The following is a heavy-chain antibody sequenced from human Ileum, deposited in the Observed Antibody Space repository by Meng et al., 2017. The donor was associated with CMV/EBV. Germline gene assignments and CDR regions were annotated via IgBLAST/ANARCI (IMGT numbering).Heavy chain of an antibody. V-gene: IGHV3-74*03. CDR1: GFTFRNNW. D-gene: IGHD3-3*01. J-gene: IGHJ3*01. CDR2: INGDGSIR. CDR3: VREMWSNDV. Sequence: GGSLRLSCVPSGFTFRNNWMHWVRQAPGKGLVWVSRINGDGSIREYADSVKGRLTISRDNAKDTLYLQMNSLRAEDTAAYYCVREMWSNDVWGRGTMVTVSS.